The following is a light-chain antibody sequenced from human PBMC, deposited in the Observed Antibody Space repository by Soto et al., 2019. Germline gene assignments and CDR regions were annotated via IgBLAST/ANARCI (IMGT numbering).Light chain of an antibody. CDR3: QQRSNWPLT. J-gene: IGKJ4*01. V-gene: IGKV3-11*01. CDR2: DAS. Sequence: EILLTQSPATLSLSPGERATLSCRASQRFSRSLAWFQQKAGQAPRLLIYDASNRATGIPARFSGSGSGTDFTLTISSLEPEDFAVYYCQQRSNWPLTFGGGTKVEIK. CDR1: QRFSRS.